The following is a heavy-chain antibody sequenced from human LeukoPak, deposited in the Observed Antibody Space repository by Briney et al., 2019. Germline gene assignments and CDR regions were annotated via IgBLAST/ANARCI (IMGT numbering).Heavy chain of an antibody. CDR1: GGSISTSNYY. V-gene: IGHV4-39*07. CDR3: AKSNGYGLVDI. D-gene: IGHD3-10*01. CDR2: IFYSGST. J-gene: IGHJ3*02. Sequence: SETLSLTCTVSGGSISTSNYYWGWIRQPPGKGLEWIGNIFYSGSTYYSPSVKSRVTISLDTSRNQFSLKLHSVTAADTAVYCAKSNGYGLVDIWGQGTMVTVSS.